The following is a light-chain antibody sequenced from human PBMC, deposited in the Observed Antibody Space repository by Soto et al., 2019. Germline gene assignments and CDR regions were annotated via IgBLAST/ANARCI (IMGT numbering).Light chain of an antibody. Sequence: DLQMTQSPSSLSASVGDRVTITCQASQDISNYLNWYQQKPGKAPKLLIYDASNLETGVPSRFSGSGSGTDFTVTISSLQPEDIATYYCQQYDNLFGQGTKLEIK. V-gene: IGKV1-33*01. CDR2: DAS. CDR3: QQYDNL. J-gene: IGKJ2*01. CDR1: QDISNY.